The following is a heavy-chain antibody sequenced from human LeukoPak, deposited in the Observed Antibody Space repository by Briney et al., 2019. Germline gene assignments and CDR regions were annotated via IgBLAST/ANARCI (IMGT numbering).Heavy chain of an antibody. D-gene: IGHD5-18*01. V-gene: IGHV3-48*01. CDR2: ISSSSSTI. Sequence: GGSLRLSCAASGFTFSSYSMNWVRQAPGKGLEWVSYISSSSSTIYDADSVKGRFTISRDNAKNSLYLQMNSLRAEDTAVYYCARGGTTAMVWYYYYGMDVWGQGTTVTVSS. CDR1: GFTFSSYS. CDR3: ARGGTTAMVWYYYYGMDV. J-gene: IGHJ6*02.